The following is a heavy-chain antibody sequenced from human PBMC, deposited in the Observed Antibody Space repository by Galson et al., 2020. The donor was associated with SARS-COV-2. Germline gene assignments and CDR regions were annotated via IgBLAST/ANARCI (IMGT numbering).Heavy chain of an antibody. CDR1: GFTFSSYT. V-gene: IGHV3-21*01. J-gene: IGHJ6*02. CDR2: ISSNSDYI. D-gene: IGHD1-26*01. Sequence: GGSLRLSCAVSGFTFSSYTMNWVRQAPGKGLEWVSAISSNSDYIYDADSVKGRFTISRDNGKNSLYLQMNSLRAEDTAVYYCARDASWAMIAMDVWGQGTTVTVSS. CDR3: ARDASWAMIAMDV.